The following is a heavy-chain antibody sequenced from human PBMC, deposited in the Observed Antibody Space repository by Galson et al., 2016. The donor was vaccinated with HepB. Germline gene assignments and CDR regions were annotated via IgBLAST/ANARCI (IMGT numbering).Heavy chain of an antibody. J-gene: IGHJ3*02. CDR3: AKDRLSGHGDYSWGIFDI. CDR1: GLSLSPYA. Sequence: SLRLSCAGSGLSLSPYAMSWGRQAPGKGLEWVSGISASGGSKTYADSVRSRFIISRDNSNNKLFLQMNSLTTEDTAIYFCAKDRLSGHGDYSWGIFDIWGRGTEVTVSS. CDR2: ISASGGSK. V-gene: IGHV3-23*01. D-gene: IGHD4-17*01.